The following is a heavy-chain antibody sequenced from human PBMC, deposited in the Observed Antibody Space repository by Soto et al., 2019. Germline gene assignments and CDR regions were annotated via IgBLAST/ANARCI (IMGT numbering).Heavy chain of an antibody. D-gene: IGHD5-18*01. CDR2: IYYSGST. V-gene: IGHV4-31*03. CDR1: GGSISSGGYY. J-gene: IGHJ5*02. CDR3: ARDQGTQLWPSPWFDP. Sequence: QVQLQESGPGLVKPSQTLSLTCTVSGGSISSGGYYWSWIRQHPGKGLEWMGYIYYSGSTYYNPSLKSRVTISVDTSKNQFSLKLSSVTAADTAVYYCARDQGTQLWPSPWFDPWGQGTLVTVSS.